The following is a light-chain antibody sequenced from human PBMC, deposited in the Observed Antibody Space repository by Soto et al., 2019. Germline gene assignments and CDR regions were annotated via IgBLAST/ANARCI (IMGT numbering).Light chain of an antibody. CDR1: QSISSW. Sequence: DIQMTQSPSTLSASVGDRVTITCRASQSISSWLAWYQQKPGKAPKLLIYKASSLESGVPSRFSGSGSGTEFTLTISSLQPDDFATYYCQHSNSYSLTFGQGTRLEIK. CDR3: QHSNSYSLT. J-gene: IGKJ5*01. V-gene: IGKV1-5*03. CDR2: KAS.